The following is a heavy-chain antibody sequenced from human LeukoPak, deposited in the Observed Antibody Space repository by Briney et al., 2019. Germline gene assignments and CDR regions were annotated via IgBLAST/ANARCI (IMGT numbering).Heavy chain of an antibody. V-gene: IGHV1-69*02. CDR1: GGTLSSYT. D-gene: IGHD4-17*01. CDR2: IIPILGIA. J-gene: IGHJ5*02. Sequence: SVKVSCKASGGTLSSYTISWVRQAPGQGLEWMGRIIPILGIANYAQKFQGRVTITAEKSTSTAYMELSSLRSEDTAVYYCARGTRDYYSRGLNWFDPWGQGTLVTVSS. CDR3: ARGTRDYYSRGLNWFDP.